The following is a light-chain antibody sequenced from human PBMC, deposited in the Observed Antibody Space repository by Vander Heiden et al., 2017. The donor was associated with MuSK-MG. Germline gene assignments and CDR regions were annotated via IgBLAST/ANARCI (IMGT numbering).Light chain of an antibody. V-gene: IGKV3-11*01. J-gene: IGKJ5*01. Sequence: IVLTQSPATLSLSPGERATLSCRASQSVSSYLDWYQKKPGQAPRLLIYDASNRANGIPDRFSGSGSGTDFTLTSSSLEPEDFAVYYWQQRSNWITFGQGTQLEIK. CDR2: DAS. CDR3: QQRSNWIT. CDR1: QSVSSY.